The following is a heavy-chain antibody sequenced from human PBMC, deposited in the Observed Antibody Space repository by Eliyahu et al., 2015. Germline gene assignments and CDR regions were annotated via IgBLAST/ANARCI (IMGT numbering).Heavy chain of an antibody. CDR2: IIPVFGTA. D-gene: IGHD6-19*01. CDR1: GXTFTSYT. CDR3: ALEGGSSGPRWFDP. V-gene: IGHV1-69*01. J-gene: IGHJ5*02. Sequence: QVHLVQSGPEVKRPGSSVKVXCXASGXTFTSYTXSWVRQAPGQGLEWLGGIIPVFGTANYAQNFQGRVTITADESTNTAFMELSSLTSEDTAVYYCALEGGSSGPRWFDPWGQGTLVIVSS.